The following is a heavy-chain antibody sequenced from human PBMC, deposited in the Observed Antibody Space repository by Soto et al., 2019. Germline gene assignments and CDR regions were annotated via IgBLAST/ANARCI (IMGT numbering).Heavy chain of an antibody. V-gene: IGHV1-2*04. Sequence: ASVKVSCKASGYTFTGYYMHWARQAPGQGLEWMGWINPNSGGTNYAQKFQGWVSMNRDTSISTGYMELSRLRSDDTCGYYCARYQVEMVATTNYDYYGMDVWG. CDR1: GYTFTGYY. J-gene: IGHJ6*02. CDR2: INPNSGGT. D-gene: IGHD5-12*01. CDR3: ARYQVEMVATTNYDYYGMDV.